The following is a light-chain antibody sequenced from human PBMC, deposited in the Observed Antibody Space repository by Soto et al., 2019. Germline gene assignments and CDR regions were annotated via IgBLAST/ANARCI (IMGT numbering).Light chain of an antibody. CDR1: SSDVGGYNY. V-gene: IGLV2-14*01. CDR3: SSYTSSSTFWV. J-gene: IGLJ3*02. Sequence: QSVLTQPASVSGSPGQSITISCTGTSSDVGGYNYVSWYQQHPGKAPKLMIYDVSNRPSVVSNRFSGSKSGNTASLTISGLQAEDEADYYCSSYTSSSTFWVFGGGTKLTVL. CDR2: DVS.